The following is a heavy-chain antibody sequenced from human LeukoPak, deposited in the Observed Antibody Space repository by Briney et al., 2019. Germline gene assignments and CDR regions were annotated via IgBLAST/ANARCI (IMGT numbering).Heavy chain of an antibody. D-gene: IGHD3-22*01. J-gene: IGHJ1*01. Sequence: PGGSLRLSCAASGFTFSLYWIHWVRQAPGKGLVWVSRIKSDGSTNYADSVRGRFTISRDNAKNTVSLQMNSLRPEDMRVYYCARAPSEIGGYYPEYFRHWGQGTLVTVSS. CDR3: ARAPSEIGGYYPEYFRH. V-gene: IGHV3-74*01. CDR1: GFTFSLYW. CDR2: IKSDGST.